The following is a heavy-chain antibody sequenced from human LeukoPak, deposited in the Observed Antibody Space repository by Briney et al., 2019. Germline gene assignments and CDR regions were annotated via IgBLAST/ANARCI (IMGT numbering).Heavy chain of an antibody. J-gene: IGHJ4*02. CDR2: IHHTGST. CDR1: GGSISSGNW. Sequence: SETLSLTCAVSGGSISSGNWWSWVRQTPGKGLEWFGEIHHTGSTTYNPSLESRVTISLDKSKNQLSLVLRSVIAADTAVYYCARNGHYSLDYWGQGTLVTVSS. CDR3: ARNGHYSLDY. D-gene: IGHD2-15*01. V-gene: IGHV4-4*02.